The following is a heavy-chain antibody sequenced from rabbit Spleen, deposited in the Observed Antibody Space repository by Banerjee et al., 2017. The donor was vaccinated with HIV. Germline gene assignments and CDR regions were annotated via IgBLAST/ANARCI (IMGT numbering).Heavy chain of an antibody. CDR3: ARDLPGVIGWNFNL. CDR2: INSFSGRP. D-gene: IGHD1-1*01. V-gene: IGHV1S45*01. Sequence: QEQLVESGGDLVKPGGSLTLTCTASGFSFNNKYVMCWVRQAPGKGLEWIACINSFSGRPVYATWVNGRFTISKASWTTVTLHMTGLTAADTASYFCARDLPGVIGWNFNLWGPGTLVTVS. CDR1: GFSFNNKYV. J-gene: IGHJ4*01.